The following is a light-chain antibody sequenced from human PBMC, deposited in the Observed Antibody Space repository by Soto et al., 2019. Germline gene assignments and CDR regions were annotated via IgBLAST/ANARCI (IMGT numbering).Light chain of an antibody. J-gene: IGKJ1*01. CDR3: QQRSNWPRT. CDR2: WAS. Sequence: DIVMTQSPDSLAVSLGERATFNCKSSQSVLYSSNNKNYLAWYQQKPGQPPKLLIYWASTRESGVPDRFSGSGSGTDFTLTISSLEPEDFAVYYCQQRSNWPRTFGQGTKVDI. CDR1: QSVLYSSNNKNY. V-gene: IGKV4-1*01.